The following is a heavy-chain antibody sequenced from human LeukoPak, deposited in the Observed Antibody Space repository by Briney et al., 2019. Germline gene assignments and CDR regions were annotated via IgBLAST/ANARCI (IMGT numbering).Heavy chain of an antibody. Sequence: SETLSLTCTVSGGSISSYYWSWLRQPAGKGLEWIGRIYTSGSTSYNPSLKSRVTMSVDTSKNQFSLKLSSVTAADTAVYYCARVADYGRSPPLWGQGTMVTVSS. J-gene: IGHJ3*01. CDR3: ARVADYGRSPPL. CDR2: IYTSGST. V-gene: IGHV4-4*07. CDR1: GGSISSYY. D-gene: IGHD4-17*01.